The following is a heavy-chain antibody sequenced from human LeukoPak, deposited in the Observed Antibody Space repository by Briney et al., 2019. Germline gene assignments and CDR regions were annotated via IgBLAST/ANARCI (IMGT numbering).Heavy chain of an antibody. Sequence: ASVKVSCKASGYTFTSYDINWVRQATGQGLEWMGWMNPNSGNTGYAQKFQGRVTITRNTSISTAYMELSSLRSEDTAVYYCARDRSSGSYFGNYDAFDIWGQGTMVTVSS. D-gene: IGHD1-26*01. CDR3: ARDRSSGSYFGNYDAFDI. CDR1: GYTFTSYD. J-gene: IGHJ3*02. V-gene: IGHV1-8*03. CDR2: MNPNSGNT.